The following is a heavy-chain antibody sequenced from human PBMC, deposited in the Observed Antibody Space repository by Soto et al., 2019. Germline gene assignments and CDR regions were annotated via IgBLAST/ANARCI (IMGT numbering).Heavy chain of an antibody. CDR3: ACLKLLDY. Sequence: GGSLRLSCAASGVPFSSYSMNWVRQAPGKGLEWVSSISSSSSYIYYADSVKGRFTISRDNAKNSLYLQMNSLRAEDTAVYYCACLKLLDYWGQGTLVTVPQ. V-gene: IGHV3-21*01. CDR2: ISSSSSYI. CDR1: GVPFSSYS. J-gene: IGHJ4*02. D-gene: IGHD3-3*01.